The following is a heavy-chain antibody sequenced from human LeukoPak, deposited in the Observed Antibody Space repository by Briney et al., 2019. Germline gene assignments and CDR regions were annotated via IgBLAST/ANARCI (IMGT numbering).Heavy chain of an antibody. J-gene: IGHJ4*02. CDR3: ARDLSGFDY. CDR2: ISGSGGST. D-gene: IGHD2/OR15-2a*01. CDR1: GFTFSSYG. V-gene: IGHV3-20*04. Sequence: GGSLRLSCAASGFTFSSYGMSWVRQAPGKGLEWVSAISGSGGSTGYADSVKGRFTISRDNAKNSLYLQMNSLRAEDTALYYCARDLSGFDYWGQGTLVTVSS.